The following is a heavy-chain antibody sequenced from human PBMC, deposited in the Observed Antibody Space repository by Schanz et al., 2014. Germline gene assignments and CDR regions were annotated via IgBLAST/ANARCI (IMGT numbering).Heavy chain of an antibody. Sequence: EVQLVESGGGLVQPGGSLRLSCAASGFTFTTNAMSWVRQPPGKGLEWVSYISTSSTTRYYAASLRGRFTISRDDAKNSVYLQMNSLRDEDTAVYYCARGEFGRLFPTWFDPWGQGTLVTVSS. J-gene: IGHJ5*02. CDR3: ARGEFGRLFPTWFDP. CDR2: ISTSSTTR. CDR1: GFTFTTNA. D-gene: IGHD3-10*01. V-gene: IGHV3-48*02.